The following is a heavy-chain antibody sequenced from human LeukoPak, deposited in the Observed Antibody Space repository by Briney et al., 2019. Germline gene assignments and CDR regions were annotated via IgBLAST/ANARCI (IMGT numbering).Heavy chain of an antibody. CDR1: GYTFTAYY. D-gene: IGHD5-12*01. CDR3: ARDRSGYDSYKFDY. J-gene: IGHJ4*02. CDR2: INPNNGGT. V-gene: IGHV1-2*02. Sequence: GASVKVSCKASGYTFTAYYIHWVRQAPGQGLEWMGWINPNNGGTNYAQKFQGRVTVTRDTSISTAYMELSRLRSDDTAVYYCARDRSGYDSYKFDYWGQGTLVTVSS.